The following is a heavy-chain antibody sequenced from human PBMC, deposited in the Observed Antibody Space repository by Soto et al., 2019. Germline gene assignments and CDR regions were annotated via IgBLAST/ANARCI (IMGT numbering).Heavy chain of an antibody. CDR3: ARSRFLASTDTDPFDY. CDR1: RFTFSSYA. D-gene: IGHD3-3*02. CDR2: ISGGGNDA. J-gene: IGHJ4*02. Sequence: EVQLLESGGGLVQPGGSLVLSCAASRFTFSSYAMSWVRQAPGKGLEWVSSISGGGNDAYYADSVKGRFTISRDNSQNTLYLQISSLRDDDTAVYYCARSRFLASTDTDPFDYWGQGALVPVSS. V-gene: IGHV3-23*01.